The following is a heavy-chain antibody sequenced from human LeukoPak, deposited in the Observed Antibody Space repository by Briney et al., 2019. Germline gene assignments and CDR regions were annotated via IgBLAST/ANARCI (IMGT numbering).Heavy chain of an antibody. CDR1: GGSFSGYY. J-gene: IGHJ4*02. CDR2: INHGGST. CDR3: ARLTIYASGEDS. V-gene: IGHV4-34*01. D-gene: IGHD2/OR15-2a*01. Sequence: SETLSLTCAVYGGSFSGYYWSWIRQPPGKGLEWIGEINHGGSTNYNPSLKSRLTISVDTSKNQFSLKLSSVTAADTAVYYCARLTIYASGEDSWGQGTLVTVSS.